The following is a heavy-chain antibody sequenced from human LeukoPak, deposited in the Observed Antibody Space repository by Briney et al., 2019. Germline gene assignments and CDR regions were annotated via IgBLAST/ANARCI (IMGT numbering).Heavy chain of an antibody. J-gene: IGHJ4*02. V-gene: IGHV3-74*01. CDR3: ARDKGYAVDY. CDR2: IFNDGTNR. D-gene: IGHD5-12*01. Sequence: TGGSLRLSCAASGFIFSTYEMHWVRQAPRKGLVWVSRIFNDGTNRGYADSVKGRFTISRDNAKNTLYLQMNSLRAEDTAVYYCARDKGYAVDYWGQGTLVTVSS. CDR1: GFIFSTYE.